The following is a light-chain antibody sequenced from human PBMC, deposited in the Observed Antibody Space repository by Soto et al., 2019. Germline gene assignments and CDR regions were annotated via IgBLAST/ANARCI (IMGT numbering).Light chain of an antibody. CDR2: GAS. CDR1: QSVSSSY. V-gene: IGKV3-20*01. Sequence: EIVLTQSPGTLSLSQGERATLSCRASQSVSSSYLAWYQQKPVQAPSLLIYGASSRATGIPDRFSGSGSGTDFTLTISRLEPEDFAVYYCQQYDSSPRTFGQGTKVEI. J-gene: IGKJ1*01. CDR3: QQYDSSPRT.